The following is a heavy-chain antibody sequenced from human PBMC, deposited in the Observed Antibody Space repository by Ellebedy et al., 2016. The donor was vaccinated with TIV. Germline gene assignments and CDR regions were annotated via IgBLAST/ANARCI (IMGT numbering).Heavy chain of an antibody. J-gene: IGHJ5*02. D-gene: IGHD6-19*01. V-gene: IGHV4-39*01. CDR3: ARRAGTGRFDP. Sequence: MPSETLSLTCTVSGGSISSSDYYGAWIRQPPGKGLEWLGSVFYTGSTYNHPSLKSRVTMSAETSKNQFSLKLSSLTAADTAVYYCARRAGTGRFDPWGQGTLVTVSS. CDR1: GGSISSSDYY. CDR2: VFYTGST.